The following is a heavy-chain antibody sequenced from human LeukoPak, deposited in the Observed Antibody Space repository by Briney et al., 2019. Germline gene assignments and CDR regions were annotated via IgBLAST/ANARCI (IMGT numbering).Heavy chain of an antibody. CDR1: GFTFSSYW. Sequence: PGGSLRLSCAASGFTFSSYWMSWVRQAPGKGLEWVANIKQDGSEKYYVDSVKGRFTISRDNAKNSLYLQMNSLRAEDTAVYYCASSPDYDSSGWNLDYWGQGTLVTVSS. D-gene: IGHD3-22*01. V-gene: IGHV3-7*01. CDR2: IKQDGSEK. J-gene: IGHJ4*02. CDR3: ASSPDYDSSGWNLDY.